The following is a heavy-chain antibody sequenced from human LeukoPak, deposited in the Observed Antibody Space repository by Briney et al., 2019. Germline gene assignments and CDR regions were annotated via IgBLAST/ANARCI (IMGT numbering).Heavy chain of an antibody. J-gene: IGHJ4*02. Sequence: LSGGSLRLSCAASGFTFSSYEMNWVRQAPGKGLEWVSYILSSGSNIYYADSVKGRFTISRDNAKNSLYLQMNSLRAEDTAVYYCARDASQYSSSSEPFDYWGQGTLVTVSS. CDR3: ARDASQYSSSSEPFDY. CDR1: GFTFSSYE. V-gene: IGHV3-48*03. CDR2: ILSSGSNI. D-gene: IGHD6-6*01.